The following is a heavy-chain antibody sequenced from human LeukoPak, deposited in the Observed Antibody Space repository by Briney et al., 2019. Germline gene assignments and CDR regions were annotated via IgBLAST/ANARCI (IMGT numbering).Heavy chain of an antibody. D-gene: IGHD6-19*01. CDR2: ISNSGDYI. V-gene: IGHV3-21*01. J-gene: IGHJ3*02. CDR3: AREMYAGWYFAFDI. Sequence: GGSLRLSCAASGFTFSSFTMNWVRQGPGKGLEWVASISNSGDYISYADSLKGRFTISRDNAKNSLFLQMSSLRAEDTAVYYCAREMYAGWYFAFDIWGQGTMVTVSS. CDR1: GFTFSSFT.